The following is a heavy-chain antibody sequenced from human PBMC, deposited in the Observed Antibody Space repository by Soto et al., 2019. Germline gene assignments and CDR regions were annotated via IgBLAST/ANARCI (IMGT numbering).Heavy chain of an antibody. J-gene: IGHJ4*02. CDR2: IRGSVGST. CDR3: AKDRTIASRTFDS. CDR1: GFIFGDHG. V-gene: IGHV3-23*01. D-gene: IGHD6-6*01. Sequence: GGSLRLSCTAPGFIFGDHGMHWVRQAPGKGLEWVASIRGSVGSTFYADSVKGRFTISRDNYLNTLDLQLNSLRAEDTAVYYCAKDRTIASRTFDSWGQGALVTVSS.